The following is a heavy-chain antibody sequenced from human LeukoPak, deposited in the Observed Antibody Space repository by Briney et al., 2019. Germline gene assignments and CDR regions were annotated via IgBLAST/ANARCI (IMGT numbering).Heavy chain of an antibody. CDR3: ASRPRDAAALDY. CDR2: ISGSGSST. J-gene: IGHJ4*02. D-gene: IGHD6-13*01. CDR1: GFTFRTYA. V-gene: IGHV3-23*01. Sequence: GGSLRLSCATSGFTFRTYAMSWVRPAPGKGLEWVSTISGSGSSTFYADSAKGRFTISRDNSKATLYLRKSSLRAEDTAVYYCASRPRDAAALDYWGQGTLVTVSS.